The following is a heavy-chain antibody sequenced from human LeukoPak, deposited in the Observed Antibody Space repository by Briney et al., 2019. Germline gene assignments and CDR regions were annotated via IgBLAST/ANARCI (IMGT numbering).Heavy chain of an antibody. CDR1: GYTFSSYA. Sequence: GASVKVSCKASGYTFSSYAVNWVRQAPGQGLEWMGWINTNTGNPTYAQGFTGRFVFSLDTSVSTAYLQISSLQAEDIAVYYCARSNNDGDYLGVGFDYWGQGTLVTVSS. CDR3: ARSNNDGDYLGVGFDY. V-gene: IGHV7-4-1*02. CDR2: INTNTGNP. D-gene: IGHD4-17*01. J-gene: IGHJ4*02.